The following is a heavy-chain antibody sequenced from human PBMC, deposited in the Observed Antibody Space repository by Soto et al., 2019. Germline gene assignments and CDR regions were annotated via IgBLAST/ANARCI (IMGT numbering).Heavy chain of an antibody. J-gene: IGHJ5*02. Sequence: ASVKVSCKASGGTFSSYTISWVRQAPGQGLEWMGRIIPILGIANYAQKFQGRVTITADKSTSTAYMELSSLRSEDTAVYYCARSGSDTNDPSYNWFDPWGQGTLVTVSS. CDR2: IIPILGIA. V-gene: IGHV1-69*02. CDR3: ARSGSDTNDPSYNWFDP. D-gene: IGHD5-18*01. CDR1: GGTFSSYT.